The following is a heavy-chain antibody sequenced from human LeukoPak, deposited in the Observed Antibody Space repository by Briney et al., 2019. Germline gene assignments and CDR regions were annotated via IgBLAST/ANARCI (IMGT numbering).Heavy chain of an antibody. CDR1: GGSISSYY. CDR3: ARGSPVLRYFDWLFFDY. CDR2: IYTSGST. D-gene: IGHD3-9*01. Sequence: SETLSLTCTVSGGSISSYYWSWIRQPAGKGLEWIGRIYTSGSTNYNPSLKSRVTMSVDTSKNQFSLKLSSVTAADTAVYYCARGSPVLRYFDWLFFDYWGQGTLVTVSS. J-gene: IGHJ4*02. V-gene: IGHV4-4*07.